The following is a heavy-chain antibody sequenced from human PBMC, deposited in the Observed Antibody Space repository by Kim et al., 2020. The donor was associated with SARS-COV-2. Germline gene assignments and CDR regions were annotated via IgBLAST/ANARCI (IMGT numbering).Heavy chain of an antibody. CDR3: ARVIHGYYYGFSVVNWFDP. V-gene: IGHV4-59*01. CDR1: GGSISSYY. Sequence: SETLSLTCTVSGGSISSYYWSWIRQPPGKGLEWIGYIYYSGSTNYNPSLKSRVTISVDTSTNQFSLKLSSVTAADTAVYYCARVIHGYYYGFSVVNWFDPGGQGTLVTVST. J-gene: IGHJ5*02. D-gene: IGHD3-10*01. CDR2: IYYSGST.